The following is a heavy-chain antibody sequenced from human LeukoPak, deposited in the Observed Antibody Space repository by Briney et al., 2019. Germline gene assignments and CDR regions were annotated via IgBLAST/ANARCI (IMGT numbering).Heavy chain of an antibody. D-gene: IGHD1-26*01. J-gene: IGHJ6*03. CDR1: GGSISSYY. V-gene: IGHV4-4*09. Sequence: KPSETLSLTCTVSGGSISSYYWSWIRQPPGKGLEWIGYIYTSGSTNYNPSLKSRVTISVDTSKNQFSLKLSSVTAADTAVYYCASSSGGYYYYYYYMDVWGKGTTVTVSS. CDR2: IYTSGST. CDR3: ASSSGGYYYYYYYMDV.